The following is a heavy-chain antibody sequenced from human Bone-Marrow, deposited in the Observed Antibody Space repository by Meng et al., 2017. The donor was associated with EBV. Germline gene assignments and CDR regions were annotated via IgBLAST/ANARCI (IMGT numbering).Heavy chain of an antibody. CDR2: IIPIFGTA. J-gene: IGHJ4*02. V-gene: IGHV1-69*01. Sequence: QVQLVQSGAELKXPXSSLKFSXKASGGTFSSYAISWVRQAPGQGLEWMGGIIPIFGTANYAQKCQGRVTITADESTSTAYMELSSLRSEDTAVYYCARAPFEATKYYFDYWGQGTLVTVSS. CDR3: ARAPFEATKYYFDY. D-gene: IGHD5-12*01. CDR1: GGTFSSYA.